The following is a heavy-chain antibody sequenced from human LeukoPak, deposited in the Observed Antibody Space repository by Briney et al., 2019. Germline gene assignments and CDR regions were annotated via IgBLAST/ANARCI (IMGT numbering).Heavy chain of an antibody. Sequence: SETLSLTWTVSGGSITSSSFFWGWIRQPPGKGLEWNGSIYYTGTTYYNPSLKSRVAMSLDASKNQFSLNLNSVTAADTAVYYCAREGNYYGFYYFDYWGQGTLVTVSS. D-gene: IGHD3-10*01. V-gene: IGHV4-39*07. J-gene: IGHJ4*01. CDR2: IYYTGTT. CDR1: GGSITSSSFF. CDR3: AREGNYYGFYYFDY.